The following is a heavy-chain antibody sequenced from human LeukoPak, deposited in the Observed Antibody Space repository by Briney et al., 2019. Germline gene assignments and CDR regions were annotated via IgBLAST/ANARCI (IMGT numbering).Heavy chain of an antibody. Sequence: ASVKVSCKASGYTFTGYYMHWVRQAPGQGLEWMGWINPNSGGTNYTQKFQGRVTMTRDTSISTAYMELGRLRSDDTAVYYCARELYYYDSSGYSPFDYWGQGTLVTVSS. J-gene: IGHJ4*02. V-gene: IGHV1-2*02. CDR1: GYTFTGYY. CDR3: ARELYYYDSSGYSPFDY. D-gene: IGHD3-22*01. CDR2: INPNSGGT.